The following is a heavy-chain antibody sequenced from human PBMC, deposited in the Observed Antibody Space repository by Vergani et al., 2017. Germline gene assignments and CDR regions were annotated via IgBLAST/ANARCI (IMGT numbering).Heavy chain of an antibody. CDR2: VSYDDTIN. CDR1: GFTFSAYA. CDR3: ATKSCGTPGCQIGYFRE. D-gene: IGHD1-1*01. J-gene: IGHJ1*01. Sequence: QVQVVESGGGVVQPGTSLRLSCATSGFTFSAYAMHWGRQAPGKGLEWVAFVSYDDTINYYGDSVKGRFIISRDKSKNTVYLQMNSLRPEDTAVYFCATKSCGTPGCQIGYFREWGQGTLVTVSS. V-gene: IGHV3-30*03.